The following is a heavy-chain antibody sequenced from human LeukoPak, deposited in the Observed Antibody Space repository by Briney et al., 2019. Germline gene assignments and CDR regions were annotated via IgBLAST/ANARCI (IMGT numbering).Heavy chain of an antibody. CDR1: GGSISSYY. J-gene: IGHJ4*02. V-gene: IGHV4-59*01. CDR2: IYYSGST. Sequence: PSETLSLTCIVSGGSISSYYWSWIRQPPGKGLEWIGYIYYSGSTNYNPSLKSRVTISVDTSKNQFSLKLSSVTAADTAVYYCARSSSGYYDFWSLNYHFDYWGQGTLITVSS. D-gene: IGHD3-3*01. CDR3: ARSSSGYYDFWSLNYHFDY.